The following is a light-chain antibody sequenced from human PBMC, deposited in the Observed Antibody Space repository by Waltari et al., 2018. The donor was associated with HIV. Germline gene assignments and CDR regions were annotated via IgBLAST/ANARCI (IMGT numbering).Light chain of an antibody. CDR3: ATWDDTMSVV. V-gene: IGLV1-44*01. Sequence: QSPLTQTPSMSGAPGQRVNISCSARPSNIGSNSVNSYRQLPGTAPKLLNYSNEQRPSSVPVQFSGSKSATSAFLFISGLQSDDEADYYWATWDDTMSVVFGGGTRLTVL. J-gene: IGLJ2*01. CDR2: SNE. CDR1: PSNIGSNS.